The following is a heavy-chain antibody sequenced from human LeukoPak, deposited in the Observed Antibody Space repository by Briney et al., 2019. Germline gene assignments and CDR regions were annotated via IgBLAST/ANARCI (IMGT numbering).Heavy chain of an antibody. D-gene: IGHD4-17*01. CDR3: ARDTVTTPWFDP. V-gene: IGHV1-2*02. J-gene: IGHJ5*02. Sequence: ASAKVSCKASGYTFTGYYMHWVRQAPGQGLEWMGWINPNSGGTNYAQKFQGRVTMTRDTSISTAYMELSRLRSDDTAVYYCARDTVTTPWFDPWGQGTLVTVSS. CDR2: INPNSGGT. CDR1: GYTFTGYY.